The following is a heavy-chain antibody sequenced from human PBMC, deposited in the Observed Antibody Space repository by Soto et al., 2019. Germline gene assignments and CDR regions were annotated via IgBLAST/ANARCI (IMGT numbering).Heavy chain of an antibody. V-gene: IGHV1-69*01. CDR3: VREARVHTPVFAN. D-gene: IGHD2-2*01. CDR1: GGTLSNYA. CDR2: ISPTFGKA. J-gene: IGHJ4*02. Sequence: QVQLVQSGAEVKKPGSSVKVSCKAFGGTLSNYAINWVRQAPGQGLEWMGDISPTFGKANYAQKFQGKVTITADESSSTAYMELSSLTSEDTALYYCVREARVHTPVFANWGQGTLVTVSS.